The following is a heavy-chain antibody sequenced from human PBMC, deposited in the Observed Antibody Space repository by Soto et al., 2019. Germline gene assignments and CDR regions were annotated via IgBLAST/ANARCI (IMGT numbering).Heavy chain of an antibody. D-gene: IGHD3-10*01. CDR3: ARGKDYYYNWFDP. Sequence: QLQLQESGSGLVKPSQTLSLTCAVSGGSISSGGYSWSWIRQPPGKGLEWIGYIYHSGSTYCNPSLKRRVTRSVDRSKNQFALKLSSVTAADTAGDYGARGKDYYYNWFDPWGQGTLVTVSS. J-gene: IGHJ5*02. V-gene: IGHV4-30-2*01. CDR1: GGSISSGGYS. CDR2: IYHSGST.